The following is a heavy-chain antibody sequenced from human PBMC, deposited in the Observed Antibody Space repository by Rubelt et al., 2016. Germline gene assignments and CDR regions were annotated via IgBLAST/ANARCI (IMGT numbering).Heavy chain of an antibody. CDR2: INQDGSER. Sequence: EVQLVESGGGLVKPGGSLRLSCAASGFSFSSFWVSWVRQAPGKGLEWVANINQDGSERNYADSVKGRFTISRDTAKNALYLQMNSLRAEDTAVYYCARAVNWGQGTLVTVSS. V-gene: IGHV3-7*01. J-gene: IGHJ4*02. CDR1: GFSFSSFW. CDR3: ARAVN.